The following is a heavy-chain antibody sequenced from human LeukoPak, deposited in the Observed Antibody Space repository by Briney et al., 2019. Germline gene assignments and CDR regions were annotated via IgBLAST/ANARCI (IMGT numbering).Heavy chain of an antibody. CDR1: GFSFSSYW. CDR2: IKQEGSEK. CDR3: ARAPYCIGGSCRFDY. D-gene: IGHD2-15*01. J-gene: IGHJ4*02. Sequence: PGGSLRLSCAASGFSFSSYWMSWVRQAPGKGLEWVANIKQEGSEKYYVDSVKGRFTISRDNAKNSLYLQMNSLRAEDTAVYYCARAPYCIGGSCRFDYWGQGTLVTVSS. V-gene: IGHV3-7*03.